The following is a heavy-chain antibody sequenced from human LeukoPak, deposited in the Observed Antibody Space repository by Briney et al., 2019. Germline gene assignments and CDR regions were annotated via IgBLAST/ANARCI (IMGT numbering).Heavy chain of an antibody. D-gene: IGHD3-22*01. CDR1: GFTVSSNY. V-gene: IGHV3-7*03. CDR3: AKVMGYDSSGYINY. CDR2: IKEDGSEK. Sequence: GGSLRLSCAASGFTVSSNYMSWVRQAPGKGLEWVANIKEDGSEKYYVDSVKGRFTISRDNAKNSLYLQMNSLRAEDTTVYYCAKVMGYDSSGYINYWGQGTLVTVSS. J-gene: IGHJ4*02.